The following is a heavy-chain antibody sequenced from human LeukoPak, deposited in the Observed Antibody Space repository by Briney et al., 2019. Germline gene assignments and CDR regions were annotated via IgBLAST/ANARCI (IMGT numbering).Heavy chain of an antibody. CDR3: ARVYGEIDY. D-gene: IGHD4-17*01. CDR2: MNPKSSNT. CDR1: GYIFTNYD. V-gene: IGHV1-8*01. Sequence: GASVKVSCKASGYIFTNYDINWVRQATGQGLEWMGWMNPKSSNTGYAQKFQGRVTMTRDTSITTAYMELSSLRSEDTAVYYCARVYGEIDYWGQGTLVTVSS. J-gene: IGHJ4*02.